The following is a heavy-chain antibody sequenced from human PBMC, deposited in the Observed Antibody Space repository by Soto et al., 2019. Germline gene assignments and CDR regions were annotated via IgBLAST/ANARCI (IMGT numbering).Heavy chain of an antibody. CDR1: GGTFSSYA. Sequence: GASVKVSCKASGGTFSSYAISWVRQAPGQGLEWMGGIIPIFGTANYAQKFQGRVTITADESTSTAYMELSSLRSEDTAVYYCARAQDGSGSYYENDAFDIWGQGTMVTVS. CDR2: IIPIFGTA. V-gene: IGHV1-69*13. CDR3: ARAQDGSGSYYENDAFDI. D-gene: IGHD3-10*01. J-gene: IGHJ3*02.